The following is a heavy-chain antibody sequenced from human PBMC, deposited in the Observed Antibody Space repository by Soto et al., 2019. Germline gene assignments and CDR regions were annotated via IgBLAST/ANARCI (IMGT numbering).Heavy chain of an antibody. D-gene: IGHD6-6*01. CDR1: GDSVSSNSAA. V-gene: IGHV6-1*01. J-gene: IGHJ4*02. CDR3: ARAGTYSSSAIDY. CDR2: TYYRSKWYN. Sequence: SQTLSLTCAISGDSVSSNSAAWNWIRQSPSRGLEWLGRTYYRSKWYNEYAVSVKSRITINSDTSKNQFSLQLNSVTPEDTAVYYCARAGTYSSSAIDYWGQGTQVTVSS.